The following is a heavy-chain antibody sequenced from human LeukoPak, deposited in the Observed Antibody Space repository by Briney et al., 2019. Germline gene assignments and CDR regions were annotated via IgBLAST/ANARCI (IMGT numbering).Heavy chain of an antibody. CDR2: ISDDGDT. J-gene: IGHJ4*02. CDR1: GFTFSSYA. V-gene: IGHV3-23*01. Sequence: GGSLRLSCAAAGFTFSSYAMTWVRQAPGKGLEWVSAISDDGDTKYAGSVKGRFTISRDNSKNTLYLQMNNLRAEDTAIYYCTKDWSVDYWGQGTLVTVSS. CDR3: TKDWSVDY.